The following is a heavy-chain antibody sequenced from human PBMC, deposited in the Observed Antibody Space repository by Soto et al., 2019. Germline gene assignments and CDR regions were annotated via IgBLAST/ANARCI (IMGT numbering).Heavy chain of an antibody. CDR3: ARVDIVAKIVDY. J-gene: IGHJ4*02. D-gene: IGHD5-12*01. CDR2: IYYRGNT. V-gene: IGHV4-59*02. Sequence: QVQLQESGPGLVKPSETLSLTCTVSGASVTSNYWSWIRQTPGKGLEWIGQIYYRGNTNYNPSLKSRVTMSVDTSQNQFSLRLNSLTAADTAVYYCARVDIVAKIVDYWGQGTLVTVSS. CDR1: GASVTSNY.